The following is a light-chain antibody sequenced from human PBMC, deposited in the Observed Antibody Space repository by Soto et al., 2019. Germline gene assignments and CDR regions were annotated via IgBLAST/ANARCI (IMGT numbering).Light chain of an antibody. J-gene: IGKJ1*01. CDR1: QSVSSN. Sequence: EIVMTQSPAALSVSHGERATLSCRASQSVSSNLAWYQQKPGQAPRLLIYGASTRATGIPARFSGSGSGTEFTLTISSLQSEDFAVYYCHQYNNWPTFGQGTKVDIK. V-gene: IGKV3-15*01. CDR2: GAS. CDR3: HQYNNWPT.